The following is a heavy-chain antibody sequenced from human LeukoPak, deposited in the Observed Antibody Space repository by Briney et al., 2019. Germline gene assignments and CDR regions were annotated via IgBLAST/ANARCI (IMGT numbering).Heavy chain of an antibody. CDR3: ARDRVTMVRESYGMDV. Sequence: ASVKVSCKASGYTFTSYAMHWVRQAPGQRLEWMGWINAGNGNTKYSQKFQGRVTITRGTSASTAYMELSSLRSEDTAVYYCARDRVTMVRESYGMDVWGKGTTVTVSS. J-gene: IGHJ6*04. CDR2: INAGNGNT. CDR1: GYTFTSYA. V-gene: IGHV1-3*01. D-gene: IGHD3-10*01.